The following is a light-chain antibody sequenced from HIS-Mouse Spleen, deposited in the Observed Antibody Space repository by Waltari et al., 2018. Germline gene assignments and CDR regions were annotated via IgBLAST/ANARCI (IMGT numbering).Light chain of an antibody. CDR1: SSDVVGYNL. CDR3: CSYAGSSTYWV. Sequence: QSAITQPASVSGSPGQSITLPCTGTSSDVVGYNLVPCDQQHPGKAPKPMIYEGSKRPSGVSNRFSGSKSGNTASLTISGLQAEDEADYYCCSYAGSSTYWVFGGGTKLTVL. CDR2: EGS. J-gene: IGLJ3*02. V-gene: IGLV2-23*01.